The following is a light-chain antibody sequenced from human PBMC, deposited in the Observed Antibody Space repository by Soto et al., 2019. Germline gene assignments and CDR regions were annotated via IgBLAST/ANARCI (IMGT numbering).Light chain of an antibody. CDR2: KAS. CDR3: QQYTSYPWT. CDR1: QTIRIW. J-gene: IGKJ1*01. V-gene: IGKV1-5*03. Sequence: DIQMTQSPSTLSAFVGDRVAITCRASQTIRIWLAWYQQKPGRAPKLLIYKASSLESGVPSRFSGSGSETDFTLTINSLQPDDFAVYYCQQYTSYPWTFGQGTKVAIK.